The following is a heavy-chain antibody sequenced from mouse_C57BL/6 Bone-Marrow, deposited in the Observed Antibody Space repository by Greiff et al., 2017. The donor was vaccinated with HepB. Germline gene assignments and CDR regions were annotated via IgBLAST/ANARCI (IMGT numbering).Heavy chain of an antibody. CDR3: ARSARQLRPYYFDY. CDR1: GYTFTDYY. J-gene: IGHJ2*01. Sequence: QVQLKQSGPELVKPGASVKISCKASGYTFTDYYINWVKQRPGQGLEWIGWIFPGSGSIYYNEKFKGKATLTVDKSSSTAYMLLSSLTSEDSAVYFCARSARQLRPYYFDYWGQGTTLTVSS. D-gene: IGHD3-2*02. CDR2: IFPGSGSI. V-gene: IGHV1-75*01.